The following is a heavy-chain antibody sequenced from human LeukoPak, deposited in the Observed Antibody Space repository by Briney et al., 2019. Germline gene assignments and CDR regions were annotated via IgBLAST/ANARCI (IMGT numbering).Heavy chain of an antibody. D-gene: IGHD5-18*01. CDR3: ARDFRAMVNYFDY. CDR2: ISSSSSYI. CDR1: GFTFSSYS. V-gene: IGHV3-21*01. J-gene: IGHJ4*02. Sequence: GGSLRLSCAASGFTFSSYSMNWVPQAPGKGLEWVSSISSSSSYIYYADSVKGRFTIYRDNAKNSLYLQMNSLRAEDTAVYYCARDFRAMVNYFDYWGQGTLVTVSS.